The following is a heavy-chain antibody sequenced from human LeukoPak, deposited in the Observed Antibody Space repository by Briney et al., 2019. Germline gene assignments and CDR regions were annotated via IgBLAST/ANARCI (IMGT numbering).Heavy chain of an antibody. D-gene: IGHD2-21*01. Sequence: ASVKVSCKVSGYTLNELPMHWVRQAPGKGLEWMGGFDPEDGETIYAQKFQGRVTMTEDTSTDTAYMEVSSLRFEDTAVYYCALGGGLRGWFDPWGQGTLVTVSS. CDR3: ALGGGLRGWFDP. V-gene: IGHV1-24*01. CDR2: FDPEDGET. CDR1: GYTLNELP. J-gene: IGHJ5*02.